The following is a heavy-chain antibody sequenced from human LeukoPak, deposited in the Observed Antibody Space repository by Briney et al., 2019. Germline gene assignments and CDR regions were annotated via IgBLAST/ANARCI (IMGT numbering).Heavy chain of an antibody. CDR2: IYYSGST. CDR1: GGSISSYY. J-gene: IGHJ4*02. CDR3: ARQKEYSSGWYY. Sequence: SETLSLTCTVSGGSISSYYWSWIRQPPGKGLEWIGYIYYSGSTNYNPSLKSRVTISVDTSKNQFSLKLSSVTAADTAVYCCARQKEYSSGWYYWGQGTLVTVSS. D-gene: IGHD6-19*01. V-gene: IGHV4-59*08.